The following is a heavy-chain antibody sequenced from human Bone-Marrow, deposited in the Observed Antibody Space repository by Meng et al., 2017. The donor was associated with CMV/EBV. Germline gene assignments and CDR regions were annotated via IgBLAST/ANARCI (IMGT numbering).Heavy chain of an antibody. CDR2: MNPNSGNT. CDR3: ARVRNTDGMDV. D-gene: IGHD2-2*02. CDR1: GYAFTSYD. V-gene: IGHV1-8*03. Sequence: ASAKVPCKASGYAFTSYDINWVRQATGQGLEWMGWMNPNSGNTGYAQKFQGRVTITRNTSISTAYMELSSLRSEETAVYYCARVRNTDGMDVWGQGTTVTVSS. J-gene: IGHJ6*02.